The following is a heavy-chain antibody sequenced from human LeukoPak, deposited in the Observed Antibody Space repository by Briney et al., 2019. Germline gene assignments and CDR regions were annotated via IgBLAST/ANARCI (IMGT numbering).Heavy chain of an antibody. CDR2: IYYSGST. Sequence: NPSETLSLTCTVSGGSISSYYWSWIRQPPGKGLEWIGYIYYSGSTNYNPSLKSRVTISVDTSKNQFSLKLSSVTAADTAVYYCARAGLDYYDSSEVWGQGTLVTVSS. CDR3: ARAGLDYYDSSEV. J-gene: IGHJ4*02. D-gene: IGHD3-22*01. V-gene: IGHV4-59*01. CDR1: GGSISSYY.